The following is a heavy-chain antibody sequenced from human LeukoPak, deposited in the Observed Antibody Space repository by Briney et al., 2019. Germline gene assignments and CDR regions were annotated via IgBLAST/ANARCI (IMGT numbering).Heavy chain of an antibody. J-gene: IGHJ4*02. CDR3: ARDFAAAAYYFDV. D-gene: IGHD6-13*01. Sequence: GRSLRLSCAASGFTFSSYGMHWVRQAPGKGLEWVAVIWYDGSHKYYVDSVKGRFTISRDNSENTVYLEMNSLRTEDTAVYYCARDFAAAAYYFDVWGQGTQVTVSS. V-gene: IGHV3-33*01. CDR2: IWYDGSHK. CDR1: GFTFSSYG.